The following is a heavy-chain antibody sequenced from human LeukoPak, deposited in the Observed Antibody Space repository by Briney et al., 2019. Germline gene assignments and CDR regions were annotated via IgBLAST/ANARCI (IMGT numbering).Heavy chain of an antibody. V-gene: IGHV3-23*01. D-gene: IGHD3-22*01. CDR1: GFIFSNYA. Sequence: GGSLRLSCAASGFIFSNYAMTWVRQAPGKGLEWVSVIGGSGGSTYYVDSVKGRFTISRDNSKNTLYLQMNSLRAEDTAIYFCAKERSILVLTSFDYWGQGTLVTVSS. J-gene: IGHJ4*02. CDR2: IGGSGGST. CDR3: AKERSILVLTSFDY.